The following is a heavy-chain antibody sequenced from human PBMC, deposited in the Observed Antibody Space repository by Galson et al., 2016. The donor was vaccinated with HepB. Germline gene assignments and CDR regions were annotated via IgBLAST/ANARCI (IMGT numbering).Heavy chain of an antibody. J-gene: IGHJ4*02. D-gene: IGHD6-13*01. V-gene: IGHV3-23*01. CDR3: ARARGDSSTYYSLF. Sequence: SLRLSCAASGSSFSSYDMNWVRQAPGMGLEWVSIISANGEAAYYTDSVKGRFTISRDHSKNTQPLQVNSLRAEATAVYYCARARGDSSTYYSLFWGQGTLVTVSS. CDR2: ISANGEAA. CDR1: GSSFSSYD.